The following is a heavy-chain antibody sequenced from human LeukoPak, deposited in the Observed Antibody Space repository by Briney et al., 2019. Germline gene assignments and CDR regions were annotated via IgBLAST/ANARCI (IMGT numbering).Heavy chain of an antibody. CDR1: GFSFSSFW. D-gene: IGHD5-24*01. CDR3: GKRMDV. J-gene: IGHJ6*02. V-gene: IGHV3-7*03. CDR2: INQDGTES. Sequence: GGSLRLSCTGSGFSFSSFWMHRVRQAPGKGLEWVANINQDGTESYYADSVKGRFTISRDNAKNSLYLQMTSLRAEDTAVYHCGKRMDVWGQGTTVIVSS.